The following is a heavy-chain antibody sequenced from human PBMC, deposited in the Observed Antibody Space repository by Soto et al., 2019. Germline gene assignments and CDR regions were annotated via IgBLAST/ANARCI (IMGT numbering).Heavy chain of an antibody. CDR1: GGTFSSYA. J-gene: IGHJ6*02. D-gene: IGHD2-2*01. V-gene: IGHV1-69*13. CDR2: IIPIFGTA. CDR3: ASKGVPAATGYYCYGMDV. Sequence: SVKVSCKASGGTFSSYAISWVRQAPGQGLEWMGGIIPIFGTANYAQKFQGRVTITADESTSTAYMELSSLRSEDTAVYYCASKGVPAATGYYCYGMDVWGQGTTVTVSS.